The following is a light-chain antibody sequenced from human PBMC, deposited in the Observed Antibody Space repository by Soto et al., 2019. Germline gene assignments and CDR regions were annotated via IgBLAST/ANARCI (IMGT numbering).Light chain of an antibody. J-gene: IGKJ1*01. CDR3: LQDHDDSWT. Sequence: IQMTQSPSSLSASVGDRFTITCRASQSIVTYLNWYLQKPGKAPTLLIYAASNLQSGVPSRFRGSRSGTEFTLTVSSLQPEDFATYYCLQDHDDSWTFGQGTKVDIK. CDR2: AAS. V-gene: IGKV1-6*01. CDR1: QSIVTY.